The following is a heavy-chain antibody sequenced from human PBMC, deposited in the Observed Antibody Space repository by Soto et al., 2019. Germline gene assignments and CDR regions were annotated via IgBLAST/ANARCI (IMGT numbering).Heavy chain of an antibody. CDR2: INHSGST. V-gene: IGHV4-34*01. J-gene: IGHJ4*02. CDR1: GGTFSGYD. Sequence: SETLSLTCAVDGGTFSGYDLTWIRQPPGTGLEWIGEINHSGSTNYNPSLKSRVTISVDTSKNQFSLKLTSVTAADTAVYYCARDKITGLFDYWGQGTLVTVSS. D-gene: IGHD2-8*02. CDR3: ARDKITGLFDY.